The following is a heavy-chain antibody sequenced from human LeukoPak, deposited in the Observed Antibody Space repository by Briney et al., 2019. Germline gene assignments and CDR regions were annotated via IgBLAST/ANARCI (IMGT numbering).Heavy chain of an antibody. CDR2: ISGSGGST. Sequence: GGTLRLSCAASGFTFSSYGMSWVRQAPGKGLEWVSAISGSGGSTYYADSVKGRFTISRDNSKNTLYLQKNSLRAEDTAVYYCAKEGKTRNWNYSQAKPVYWGQGTLITVSS. CDR3: AKEGKTRNWNYSQAKPVY. CDR1: GFTFSSYG. J-gene: IGHJ4*02. V-gene: IGHV3-23*01. D-gene: IGHD1-7*01.